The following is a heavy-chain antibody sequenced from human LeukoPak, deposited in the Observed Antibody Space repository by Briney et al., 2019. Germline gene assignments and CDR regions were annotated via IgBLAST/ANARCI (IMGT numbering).Heavy chain of an antibody. Sequence: PGESLRLSCAAAGFTFSGYSMNWVRQAPGKGLEWVSSISSSSSYIYYADSVKGRFTISRDNAKNSLYLQMNSLRAEDTAAYYCARETPTNRVPNMDVWGKGTTVTVSS. D-gene: IGHD1-14*01. V-gene: IGHV3-21*01. CDR3: ARETPTNRVPNMDV. J-gene: IGHJ6*04. CDR2: ISSSSSYI. CDR1: GFTFSGYS.